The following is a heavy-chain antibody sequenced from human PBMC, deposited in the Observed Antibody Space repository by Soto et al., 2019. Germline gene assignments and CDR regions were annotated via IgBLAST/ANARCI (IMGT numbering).Heavy chain of an antibody. J-gene: IGHJ6*02. CDR2: VYSGGTT. Sequence: EVQLVESGGGVVQPGGSLRLSCAASGFTVSSDYMTWVRQAPGKGLEWLSTVYSGGTTYYADSVKGRFIISRDNSKNTLFLQMNNLRVEDTAMYYCARDPGYRNGMDVWGQGTTVTVSS. CDR1: GFTVSSDY. D-gene: IGHD5-18*01. V-gene: IGHV3-66*01. CDR3: ARDPGYRNGMDV.